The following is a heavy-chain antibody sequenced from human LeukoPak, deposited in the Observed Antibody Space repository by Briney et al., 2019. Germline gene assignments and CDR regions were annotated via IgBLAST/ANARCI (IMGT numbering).Heavy chain of an antibody. CDR1: GYTFTSYD. Sequence: ASVKVSCEASGYTFTSYDINWVRQATGQGLEWMGWMNPNSGNTGYAQKFQGRVTMTRNTSISTAYMELSSLRSEDTAVYYCARGVGTSSSPYYYYYYMDVWGKGTTVTVSS. CDR2: MNPNSGNT. J-gene: IGHJ6*03. CDR3: ARGVGTSSSPYYYYYYMDV. D-gene: IGHD6-6*01. V-gene: IGHV1-8*01.